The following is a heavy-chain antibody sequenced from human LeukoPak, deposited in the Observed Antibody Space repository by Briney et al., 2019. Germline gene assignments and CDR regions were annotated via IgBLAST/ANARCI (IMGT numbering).Heavy chain of an antibody. Sequence: GSLRLSCAASGFTFSTYCMHWVRQAPGKGPMWVSRICPDGTVTNYADSVKARFIISRDNARNTVYLQMNSLRVEDTAVYYCVRDSRSADYWGRGTLVTVSS. J-gene: IGHJ4*02. CDR3: VRDSRSADY. CDR2: ICPDGTVT. V-gene: IGHV3-74*01. CDR1: GFTFSTYC.